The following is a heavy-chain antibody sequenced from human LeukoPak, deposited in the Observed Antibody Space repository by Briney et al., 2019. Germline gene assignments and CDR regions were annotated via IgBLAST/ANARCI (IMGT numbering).Heavy chain of an antibody. D-gene: IGHD3-3*01. CDR3: AKDPYYDFWSGYYYFDY. CDR2: ISYDGSNK. CDR1: GFTFSSYG. J-gene: IGHJ4*02. Sequence: PGGSLRLSCAASGFTFSSYGMHWVRQAPGKGLEWVAVISYDGSNKYYADSVKGRFTISRDNSKNTLYLQMNSLRAEDTAVYYCAKDPYYDFWSGYYYFDYWGQGTLVTVSS. V-gene: IGHV3-30*18.